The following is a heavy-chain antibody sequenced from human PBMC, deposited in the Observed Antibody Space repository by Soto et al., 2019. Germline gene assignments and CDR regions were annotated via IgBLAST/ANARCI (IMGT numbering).Heavy chain of an antibody. CDR3: ARGDTPMITGMDSFDI. CDR2: IKQDGTEK. D-gene: IGHD5-18*01. V-gene: IGHV3-7*01. J-gene: IGHJ3*02. Sequence: LRLSCAASGFTFSRYWMNWVRHAPGKGLEWVANIKQDGTEKNYVDSVKGRFTISRDNARNSLYLQMDSLRAEDTAVYFCARGDTPMITGMDSFDIWGQGTMVTVSS. CDR1: GFTFSRYW.